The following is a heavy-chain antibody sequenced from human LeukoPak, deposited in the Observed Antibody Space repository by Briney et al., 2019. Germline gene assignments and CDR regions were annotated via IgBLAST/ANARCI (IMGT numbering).Heavy chain of an antibody. J-gene: IGHJ4*02. Sequence: ASVKVSCKTSGYTFTSCYVHWVRQAPGQGLEWMGTINPGGGSTSYAQKFQGRITVTRDASTSTVYMELSGLISEDTAIYYCARDLGSGWYTVDYWGQGILVTVSS. CDR2: INPGGGST. V-gene: IGHV1-46*01. CDR3: ARDLGSGWYTVDY. CDR1: GYTFTSCY. D-gene: IGHD6-19*01.